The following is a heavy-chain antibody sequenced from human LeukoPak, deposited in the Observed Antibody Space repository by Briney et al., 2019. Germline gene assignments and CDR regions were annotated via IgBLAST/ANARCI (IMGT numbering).Heavy chain of an antibody. D-gene: IGHD6-13*01. CDR3: ARDMYSDSWYVFDY. V-gene: IGHV3-33*01. Sequence: VQPGRSLRLSCAASGFTFNSYGMHWVRQAPGKGLEWVAVVWYDGSNIYYADSVKGRFTISRDNSKNTLYLQMNSLRAEDTAVYYCARDMYSDSWYVFDYWGQGTLVTVSS. CDR2: VWYDGSNI. CDR1: GFTFNSYG. J-gene: IGHJ4*02.